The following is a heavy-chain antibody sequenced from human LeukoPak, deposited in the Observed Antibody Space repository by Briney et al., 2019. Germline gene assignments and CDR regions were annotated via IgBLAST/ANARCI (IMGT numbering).Heavy chain of an antibody. Sequence: PSETLSLTCTVSGDFLSRGSYYWGWIRQSPGKGLAWIGSIYYSGSIFYNASFESRLTLSVDTSKNQFYRKLRSLTAADTAVYYCERLCQVTSCAKFDYWGQGIQVTVSS. CDR3: ERLCQVTSCAKFDY. J-gene: IGHJ4*02. V-gene: IGHV4-39*01. CDR2: IYYSGSI. CDR1: GDFLSRGSYY. D-gene: IGHD2-21*02.